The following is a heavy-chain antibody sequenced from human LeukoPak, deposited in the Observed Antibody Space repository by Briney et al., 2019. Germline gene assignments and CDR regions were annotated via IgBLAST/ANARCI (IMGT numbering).Heavy chain of an antibody. CDR3: ARAYCGDDCSFDY. D-gene: IGHD2-21*02. CDR2: LNVHNGNT. Sequence: ASVKVSCKASGYTFLNNGINWVRQAPGQGLEWMGWLNVHNGNTNYAQNLQGRVTMTTDTSTSTAYMELRSLRSDDTAVYYCARAYCGDDCSFDYWGQGTLVTVSS. V-gene: IGHV1-18*04. CDR1: GYTFLNNG. J-gene: IGHJ4*02.